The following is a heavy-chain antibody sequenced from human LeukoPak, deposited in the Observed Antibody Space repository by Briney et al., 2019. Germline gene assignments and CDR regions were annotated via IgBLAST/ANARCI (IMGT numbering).Heavy chain of an antibody. CDR1: GYTFTNYW. J-gene: IGHJ4*02. V-gene: IGHV5-51*01. CDR3: ARPGTRGDY. Sequence: GESLKISCEASGYTFTNYWFGWVRQMPGKGLEWMGIINARDSDTRYTPSFQGQVTISADKSISTAYLQWNSLKASDTAMYYCARPGTRGDYWGQGTLVTVSS. CDR2: INARDSDT. D-gene: IGHD2-2*01.